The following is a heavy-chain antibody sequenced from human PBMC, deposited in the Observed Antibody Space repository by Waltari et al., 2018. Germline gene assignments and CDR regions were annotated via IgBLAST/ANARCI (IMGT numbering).Heavy chain of an antibody. CDR3: ARDRGRGLYLDT. CDR1: GDSMSTSDY. CDR2: VRGAGKS. D-gene: IGHD1-1*01. Sequence: QLQLQESGPGLVKPSGTLSLICAVSGDSMSTSDYWSWVRQPPGKGLEWIGQVRGAGKSNDNPSVASRGTMSLDTSTYHCALKLNSATAADTALYYCARDRGRGLYLDTWGQGTLVTVSP. V-gene: IGHV4-4*02. J-gene: IGHJ4*02.